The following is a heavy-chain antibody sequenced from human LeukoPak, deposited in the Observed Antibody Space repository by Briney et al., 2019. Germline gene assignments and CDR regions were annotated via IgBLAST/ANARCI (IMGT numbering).Heavy chain of an antibody. Sequence: SETLSLTCTVSGGSISSYYWSWIRQPPGKGLEWIGHIYYSGSTNYNPSLKSRVTISVDTSKNQFSLKLTSVTAADTAVYYCARAQWELSLDYWGQGTLVTVSS. CDR2: IYYSGST. CDR1: GGSISSYY. J-gene: IGHJ4*02. V-gene: IGHV4-59*01. D-gene: IGHD1-26*01. CDR3: ARAQWELSLDY.